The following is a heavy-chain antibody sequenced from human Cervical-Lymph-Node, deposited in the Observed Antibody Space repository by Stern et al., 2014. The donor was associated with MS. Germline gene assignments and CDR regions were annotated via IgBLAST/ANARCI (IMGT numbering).Heavy chain of an antibody. CDR1: GFTFSGYA. Sequence: VQLVESGGGVVQPGRSLRLSCAASGFTFSGYAMHWVRQAPGKGLGGVATIWYDGSNQYYADSVKGRFTISRDNSQRRLYLQMNSLRVEDTAVYYCARDPNYYDSTGSPGYWGQGTMVTVSS. D-gene: IGHD3-22*01. J-gene: IGHJ3*01. CDR2: IWYDGSNQ. V-gene: IGHV3-33*01. CDR3: ARDPNYYDSTGSPGY.